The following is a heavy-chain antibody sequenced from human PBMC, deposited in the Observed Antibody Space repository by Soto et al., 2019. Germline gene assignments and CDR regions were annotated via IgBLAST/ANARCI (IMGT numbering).Heavy chain of an antibody. D-gene: IGHD6-19*01. J-gene: IGHJ4*02. CDR3: ARDRGGQWLGSEDY. CDR1: GFTFSTYG. CDR2: IWYDGSNE. Sequence: QVQLAESGGGVVQPGRSLRLSCAASGFTFSTYGMHWVRQAPGKGLEWVAVIWYDGSNEYYADSVKGRFTISKDNSKNTLYLQMNTLRAEDTAVYYCARDRGGQWLGSEDYWGQGTLVTVSS. V-gene: IGHV3-33*01.